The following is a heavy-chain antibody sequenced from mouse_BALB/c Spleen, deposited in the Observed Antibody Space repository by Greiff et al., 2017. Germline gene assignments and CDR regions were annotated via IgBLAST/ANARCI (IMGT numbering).Heavy chain of an antibody. CDR3: ARDGDGNYYAMDY. Sequence: VKLMESGPGLVAPSQSLSITCTVSGFSLTSYGVHWVRQPPGKGLEWLGVIWAGGSTNYNSALMSRLSISKDNSKSQVFLKMNSLQTDDTAMYYCARDGDGNYYAMDYWGQGTSVTVSS. D-gene: IGHD2-1*01. J-gene: IGHJ4*01. V-gene: IGHV2-9*02. CDR2: IWAGGST. CDR1: GFSLTSYG.